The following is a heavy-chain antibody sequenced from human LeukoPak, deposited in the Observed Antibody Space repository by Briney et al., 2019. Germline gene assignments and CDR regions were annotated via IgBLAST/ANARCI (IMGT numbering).Heavy chain of an antibody. Sequence: GGSLRLSCAASGFTFSSYGMHWVRQAPGKGLEWVAVISYDGSNKYYADSVKGRFTISRDNSKNTLYLQMNSLRAEDTAVYYCAKGKYGMDVWGQGTTVTVSS. V-gene: IGHV3-30*18. CDR2: ISYDGSNK. J-gene: IGHJ6*02. CDR3: AKGKYGMDV. CDR1: GFTFSSYG.